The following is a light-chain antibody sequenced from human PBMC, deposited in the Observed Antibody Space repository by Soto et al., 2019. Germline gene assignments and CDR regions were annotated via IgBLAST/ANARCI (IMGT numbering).Light chain of an antibody. CDR1: QSVSNY. Sequence: IVLTQSPATLSLSPGARATLSCRAGQSVSNYLAWYQQKPGQAPRLLIYDTFNRATGIPARFSGSGSGTDFTLTISSLEHEDLAVYCWVHRSTWPWTSGQGTKVEIK. CDR3: VHRSTWPWT. J-gene: IGKJ1*01. CDR2: DTF. V-gene: IGKV3-11*01.